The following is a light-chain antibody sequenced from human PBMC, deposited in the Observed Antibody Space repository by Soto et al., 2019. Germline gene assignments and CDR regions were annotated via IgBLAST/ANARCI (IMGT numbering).Light chain of an antibody. CDR2: GAS. CDR3: QQYNNGPLT. CDR1: QSFSSN. Sequence: EIVMTQSPATLSVSPGERATLSCRASQSFSSNFAWYQQKPGQAPRLLIYGASTRATGIPARFSGSGSGTEFTLTISSLQSEDFAAYYCQQYNNGPLTFGGGTRWRSN. J-gene: IGKJ4*01. V-gene: IGKV3-15*01.